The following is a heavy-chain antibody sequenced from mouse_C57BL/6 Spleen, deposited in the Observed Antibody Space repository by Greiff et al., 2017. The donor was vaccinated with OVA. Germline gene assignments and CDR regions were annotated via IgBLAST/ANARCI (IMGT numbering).Heavy chain of an antibody. Sequence: EVMLVESGGGLVQPGGSMKLSCVASGFTFSNYWMNWVRQSPEKGLEWVAQIRLKSDNYATHYAESVKGRFTISRDDSKSSVYLQMNNLRAEDTGIYYCTEYYGSSYGYVDYWGQGTTLTVSS. J-gene: IGHJ2*01. CDR2: IRLKSDNYAT. CDR3: TEYYGSSYGYVDY. CDR1: GFTFSNYW. D-gene: IGHD1-1*01. V-gene: IGHV6-3*01.